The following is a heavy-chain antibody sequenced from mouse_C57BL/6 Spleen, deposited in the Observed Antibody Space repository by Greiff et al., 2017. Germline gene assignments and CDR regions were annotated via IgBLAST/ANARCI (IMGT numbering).Heavy chain of an antibody. J-gene: IGHJ4*01. Sequence: QVTLKESGPGILQPSQTLSLTCSFSGFSLSTFGMGVGWLRQPSGKGLEWLAHICWGYDKYYNPALKSRLTISKDTSKNQEFLKIANVDTADTATYNCARSPSSGYHYYAIDYWGQGTSVTVSS. D-gene: IGHD3-2*02. CDR1: GFSLSTFGMG. V-gene: IGHV8-8*01. CDR3: ARSPSSGYHYYAIDY. CDR2: ICWGYDK.